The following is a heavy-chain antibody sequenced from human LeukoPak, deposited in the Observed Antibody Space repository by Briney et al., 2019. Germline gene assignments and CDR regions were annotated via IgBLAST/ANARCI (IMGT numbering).Heavy chain of an antibody. Sequence: GGSLRLSCAASGFTFSSYAMSWVRQAPGKGLEWVSAISGSGGSTYYADSVRGRFTISRDNSKNTLYLQMNSLRAEDTAVYYCAKDPTMIVVVIPDYWGQGTLVTVSS. CDR3: AKDPTMIVVVIPDY. CDR2: ISGSGGST. D-gene: IGHD3-22*01. CDR1: GFTFSSYA. J-gene: IGHJ4*02. V-gene: IGHV3-23*01.